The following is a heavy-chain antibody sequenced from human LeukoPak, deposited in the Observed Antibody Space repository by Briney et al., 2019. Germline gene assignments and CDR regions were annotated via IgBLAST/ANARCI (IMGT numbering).Heavy chain of an antibody. CDR1: GFTFSSYG. CDR3: AKDEDRSSWGGWFDP. J-gene: IGHJ5*02. CDR2: IRYDGSNK. V-gene: IGHV3-30*02. D-gene: IGHD6-13*01. Sequence: PGGSLRLSCAASGFTFSSYGMHWVRQAPGKGLEWVAFIRYDGSNKYYADSVKGRFTISRDNSKNTLYLQMNSLRAEHTAVYYCAKDEDRSSWGGWFDPWGQGTPVTVSS.